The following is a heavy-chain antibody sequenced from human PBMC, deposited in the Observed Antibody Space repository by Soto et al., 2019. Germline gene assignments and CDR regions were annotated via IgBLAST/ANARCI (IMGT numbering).Heavy chain of an antibody. CDR3: AKVFVFTIREGFDY. Sequence: AGGSLRLSCAASGFTFSSYAISWVRQAPGKGLEWVSAITGSGDSTYYADSVKGRFTVSRDNSKNTLYLQMNSLRAEDTAVYYCAKVFVFTIREGFDYWGLGTLVTVSS. D-gene: IGHD3-3*01. V-gene: IGHV3-23*01. J-gene: IGHJ4*02. CDR1: GFTFSSYA. CDR2: ITGSGDST.